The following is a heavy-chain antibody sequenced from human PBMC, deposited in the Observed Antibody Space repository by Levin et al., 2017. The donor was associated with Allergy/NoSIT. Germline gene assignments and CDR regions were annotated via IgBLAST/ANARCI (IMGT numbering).Heavy chain of an antibody. CDR1: GFTVSSNY. CDR3: ARSIAVAGTTNFDY. D-gene: IGHD6-19*01. V-gene: IGHV3-66*01. CDR2: IYSGGST. J-gene: IGHJ4*02. Sequence: GGSLRLSCAASGFTVSSNYMSWVRQAPGKGLEWVSVIYSGGSTYYADSVKGRFTISRDNSKNTLYLQMNSLRAEDTAVYYCARSIAVAGTTNFDYWGQGTLVTVSS.